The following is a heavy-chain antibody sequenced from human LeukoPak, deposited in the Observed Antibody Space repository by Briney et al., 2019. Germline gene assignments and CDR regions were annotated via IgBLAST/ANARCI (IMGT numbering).Heavy chain of an antibody. D-gene: IGHD3-9*01. Sequence: RGGSLRLSCAASGFTFSSYAMSWVRQAPGKGLEWVSAISGCGGSTYYADSGKGRFTISRDNSKNTLYLQMNSLRAEDTAVYYCAKAQTPYDILTGFDYWGQGTLVTVSS. V-gene: IGHV3-23*01. CDR3: AKAQTPYDILTGFDY. J-gene: IGHJ4*02. CDR2: ISGCGGST. CDR1: GFTFSSYA.